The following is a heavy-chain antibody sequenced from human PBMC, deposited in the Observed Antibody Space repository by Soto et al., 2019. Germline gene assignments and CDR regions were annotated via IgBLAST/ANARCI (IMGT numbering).Heavy chain of an antibody. CDR1: GYTFTSYG. CDR2: ISAYNGNT. CDR3: ARDSGYGDYEAFVDV. V-gene: IGHV1-18*01. J-gene: IGHJ6*02. D-gene: IGHD4-17*01. Sequence: ASVKVSCKASGYTFTSYGISWVRQAPGQGLEWMGWISAYNGNTNYAQKLQGRVTMTTDTSTSTAYMELRSLRSDDTAVYYCARDSGYGDYEAFVDVWGQGTRVTVSS.